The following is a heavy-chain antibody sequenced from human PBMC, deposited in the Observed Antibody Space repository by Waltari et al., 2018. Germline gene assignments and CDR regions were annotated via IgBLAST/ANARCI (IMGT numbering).Heavy chain of an antibody. D-gene: IGHD2-2*01. Sequence: QVQLQESGPGLVKPSETLSLTCTVSGGSISSYYWSWIRQPAGKGLEWIGRIYTSGSTNYNPSLKSRVTMSVDTFKNQFSLKLSSVTAADTAVYYCARDHGDCSSTSCYFPYYFDYWGQGTLVTVSS. CDR3: ARDHGDCSSTSCYFPYYFDY. CDR1: GGSISSYY. V-gene: IGHV4-4*07. J-gene: IGHJ4*02. CDR2: IYTSGST.